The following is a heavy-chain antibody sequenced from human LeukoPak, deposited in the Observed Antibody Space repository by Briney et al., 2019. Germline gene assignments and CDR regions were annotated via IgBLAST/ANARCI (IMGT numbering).Heavy chain of an antibody. CDR2: INANHGGT. CDR3: ARGVVVVSAIPFDY. CDR1: GYTFTGYY. V-gene: IGHV1-2*02. Sequence: ASVKVSCKASGYTFTGYYLHWVRQAPGQGLEWMGWINANHGGTNYAQQFQGRVTMTRDTSISTAYMELRSLRSDDTAVYYCARGVVVVSAIPFDYWGQGTLVTVSS. D-gene: IGHD2-21*02. J-gene: IGHJ4*02.